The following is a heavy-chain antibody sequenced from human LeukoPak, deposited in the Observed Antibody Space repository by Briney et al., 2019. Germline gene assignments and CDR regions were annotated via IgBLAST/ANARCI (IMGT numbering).Heavy chain of an antibody. V-gene: IGHV3-21*01. CDR3: ARDPLNSSWLDY. CDR1: GFTFSSYA. Sequence: KTGGPLRLSCAASGFTFSSYAMHWVRQAPGKGLEWVSSISTSSNYISYADSVKGRFTISRDNAKNSLYLQMNSLRAEDTAVYYCARDPLNSSWLDYWGQGTLITVSS. CDR2: ISTSSNYI. D-gene: IGHD6-13*01. J-gene: IGHJ4*02.